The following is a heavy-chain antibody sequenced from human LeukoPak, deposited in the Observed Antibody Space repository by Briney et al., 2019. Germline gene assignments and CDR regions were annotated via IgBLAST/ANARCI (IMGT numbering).Heavy chain of an antibody. Sequence: GGSLRLSCADPGVTFSSYAMSWVRQAPGKGLEWVSAISGSGGSTYYADSVKGRFTISRDNSKNTLYLQMNSLRAEDTAVYYCAKGNDYYYYYYYMDVWGKGTTVTVSS. CDR2: ISGSGGST. CDR3: AKGNDYYYYYYYMDV. J-gene: IGHJ6*03. V-gene: IGHV3-23*01. D-gene: IGHD4-11*01. CDR1: GVTFSSYA.